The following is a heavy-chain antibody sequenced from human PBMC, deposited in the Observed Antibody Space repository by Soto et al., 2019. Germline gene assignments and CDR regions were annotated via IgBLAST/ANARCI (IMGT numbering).Heavy chain of an antibody. CDR1: GGSFSGNH. Sequence: SETLSLTCAVYGGSFSGNHWTWIRQVPGKGLEWIGEINHSGSTNYNPSLKSRVTISVDTSKNQISLKLNSVTAADTAVYYCARRYCSTTSCLAGLDPWGRGTMVTVYS. V-gene: IGHV4-34*01. CDR3: ARRYCSTTSCLAGLDP. J-gene: IGHJ5*02. D-gene: IGHD2-2*01. CDR2: INHSGST.